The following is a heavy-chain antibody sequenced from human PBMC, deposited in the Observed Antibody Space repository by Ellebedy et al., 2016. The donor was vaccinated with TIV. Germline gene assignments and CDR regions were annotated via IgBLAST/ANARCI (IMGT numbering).Heavy chain of an antibody. CDR1: GGSISSGDYY. CDR3: ARAPAARMGPMVRGHLDY. CDR2: IYYSGST. J-gene: IGHJ4*02. V-gene: IGHV4-30-4*01. D-gene: IGHD3-10*01. Sequence: SETLSLXXTVSGGSISSGDYYWSWIRQPPGKGLEWIGYIYYSGSTYYNPSLKSRVTISVDTSKNQFSLKLSSVTAADTAVYYCARAPAARMGPMVRGHLDYWGQGTLVTVSS.